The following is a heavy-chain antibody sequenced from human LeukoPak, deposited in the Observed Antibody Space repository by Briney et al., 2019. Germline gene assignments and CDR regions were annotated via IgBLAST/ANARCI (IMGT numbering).Heavy chain of an antibody. D-gene: IGHD3-22*01. CDR3: EVIYDAFDI. V-gene: IGHV3-30*03. CDR2: ISYDGSNK. J-gene: IGHJ3*02. CDR1: GFTFSSYG. Sequence: GRSLRLSCAASGFTFSSYGMHWVRQAPGKGLEWVAVISYDGSNKYYADSVKGRFTISRDNSKNTLYLQMNSLRAEDTAVYYCEVIYDAFDIWGQGTMVTVSS.